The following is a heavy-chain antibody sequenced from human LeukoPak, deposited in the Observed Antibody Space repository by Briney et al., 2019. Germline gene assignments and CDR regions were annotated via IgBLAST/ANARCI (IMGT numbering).Heavy chain of an antibody. V-gene: IGHV5-10-1*01. J-gene: IGHJ4*02. CDR2: IDPSDSYT. D-gene: IGHD6-13*01. Sequence: GESLRISCKGSGYSFTSYWISWVRQMPGKGLEWMGRIDPSDSYTNYSPSFQGHVTISADKSISTAYLQWSSLKASDTAMYYCASTGGYSSSWPNYWGQGTLVTVSP. CDR3: ASTGGYSSSWPNY. CDR1: GYSFTSYW.